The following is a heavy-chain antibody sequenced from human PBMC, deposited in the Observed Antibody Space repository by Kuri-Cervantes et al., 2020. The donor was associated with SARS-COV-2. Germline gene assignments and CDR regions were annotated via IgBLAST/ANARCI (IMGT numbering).Heavy chain of an antibody. D-gene: IGHD7-27*01. CDR2: FYYGGST. V-gene: IGHV4-39*07. CDR3: ARVNWGFDY. CDR1: GDSITTSPYY. Sequence: SETLSLTCTVSGDSITTSPYYWAWVRQPPGKVLEWIGSFYYGGSTYENPSLKSRVTMSVDTSQNQFFLRLSSVTAADTAVYYCARVNWGFDYWGQGTLVTVSS. J-gene: IGHJ4*02.